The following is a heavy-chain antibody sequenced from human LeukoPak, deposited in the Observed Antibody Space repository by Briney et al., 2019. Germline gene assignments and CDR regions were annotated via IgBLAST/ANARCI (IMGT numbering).Heavy chain of an antibody. CDR3: ARSYGDPTHYYGMDV. D-gene: IGHD4-17*01. CDR2: ISAYTGST. V-gene: IGHV1-18*01. Sequence: ASVKVSCKASGHTFSNYGISWVRQAPGQGLEWMGWISAYTGSTSYAQKFQGRVTMTTDTSTSTAYMELRSLRSDDTAVFYCARSYGDPTHYYGMDVWGQGTTVTVSS. CDR1: GHTFSNYG. J-gene: IGHJ6*02.